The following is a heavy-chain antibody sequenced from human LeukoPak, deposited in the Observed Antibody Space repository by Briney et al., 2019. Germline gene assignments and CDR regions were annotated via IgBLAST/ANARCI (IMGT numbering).Heavy chain of an antibody. J-gene: IGHJ4*02. V-gene: IGHV3-48*04. CDR3: ARVQGGSGPLFDY. CDR2: ISSSSSII. CDR1: GFTFSYYS. D-gene: IGHD3-10*01. Sequence: GGSLRLSCAASGFTFSYYSMTWVRQAPGKGLEWVSYISSSSSIIYYADSVKGRFTISRDNGKNSLYLQMNSLRAEDTAVYYCARVQGGSGPLFDYWGQGTLVTVSS.